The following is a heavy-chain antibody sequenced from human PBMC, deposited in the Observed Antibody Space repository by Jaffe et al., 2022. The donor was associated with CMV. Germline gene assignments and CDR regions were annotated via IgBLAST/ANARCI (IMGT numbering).Heavy chain of an antibody. CDR1: GGSISSSSYY. Sequence: QLQLQESGPGLVKPSETLSLTCTVSGGSISSSSYYWGWIRQPPGKGLEWIGSIYYSGSTYYNPSLKSRVTISVDTSKNQFSLKLSSVTAADTAVYYCARPSDYGGNAGLSAFDIWGQGTMVTVSS. V-gene: IGHV4-39*01. CDR2: IYYSGST. D-gene: IGHD4-17*01. J-gene: IGHJ3*02. CDR3: ARPSDYGGNAGLSAFDI.